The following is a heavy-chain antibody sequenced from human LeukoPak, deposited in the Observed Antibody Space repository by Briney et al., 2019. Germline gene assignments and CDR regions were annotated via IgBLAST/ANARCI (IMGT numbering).Heavy chain of an antibody. CDR1: GFTFSTYS. Sequence: GGSLRLSCAASGFTFSTYSMNWVRQAPGKGLEWVSYISSSSTTIYYADSVKGRFAISRDNAKNSLYLEMNSLRAEDTAVYYCARELGATLVRAYWGQGTLVTVSS. D-gene: IGHD3-10*01. CDR3: ARELGATLVRAY. CDR2: ISSSSTTI. J-gene: IGHJ4*02. V-gene: IGHV3-48*01.